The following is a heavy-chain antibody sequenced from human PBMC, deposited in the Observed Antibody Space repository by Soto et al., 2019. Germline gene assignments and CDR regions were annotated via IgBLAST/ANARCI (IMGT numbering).Heavy chain of an antibody. CDR1: GITFSSYP. CDR3: ANTGIALCGTWAARGY. J-gene: IGHJ4*02. V-gene: IGHV3-48*02. D-gene: IGHD6-13*01. Sequence: EVQLVESGGGLVQPGESLRLSCVASGITFSSYPLNWVRQAPGRGLEWLSYISSSSSSIYYADSVKGRLTISRDNAKNSLDQQMYHRQDEDTVVNYCANTGIALCGTWAARGYWGEQTLVTVS. CDR2: ISSSSSSI.